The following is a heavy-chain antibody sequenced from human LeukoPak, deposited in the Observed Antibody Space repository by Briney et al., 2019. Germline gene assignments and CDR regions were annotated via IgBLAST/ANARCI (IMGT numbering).Heavy chain of an antibody. CDR2: INHSGST. D-gene: IGHD1-20*01. CDR3: ARGLGRYNWNGPADY. CDR1: GGSFSGYY. Sequence: SETLSLTCAVYGGSFSGYYWSWIRQPPGKGLEWIGEINHSGSTNYNPPLKSRVTISVDTSKNQFSLKLSSVTAADTAVYYCARGLGRYNWNGPADYWGQGTLVTVSS. V-gene: IGHV4-34*01. J-gene: IGHJ4*02.